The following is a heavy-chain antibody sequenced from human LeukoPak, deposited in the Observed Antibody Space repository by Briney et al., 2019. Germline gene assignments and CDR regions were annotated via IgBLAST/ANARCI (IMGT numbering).Heavy chain of an antibody. CDR1: GGSISSGDYY. V-gene: IGHV4-30-4*01. Sequence: SETLSLTCTVSGGSISSGDYYWSWIRQPPGKGLGWIGYIYYSGSTYYNPSLKSRVTISVDTSKNQFSLKPSSVTAADTAVYYCARDDGSGSYYPDYYYYGMDVWGKGTTVTVSS. CDR2: IYYSGST. D-gene: IGHD3-10*01. CDR3: ARDDGSGSYYPDYYYYGMDV. J-gene: IGHJ6*04.